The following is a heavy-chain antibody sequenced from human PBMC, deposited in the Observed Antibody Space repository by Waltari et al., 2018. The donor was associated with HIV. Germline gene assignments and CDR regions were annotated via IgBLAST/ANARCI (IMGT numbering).Heavy chain of an antibody. D-gene: IGHD3-10*01. CDR3: ARDNGSGYAEMFDP. V-gene: IGHV1-69*01. Sequence: QVQLVQSGAEVKKPGSSVKVSCKASGGSFSSYGISWVRQAPGQGLEWMGGFIPVLGTPNYAQKFQGRVTITADEARSTVYMELSSLRSEDTAVYYCARDNGSGYAEMFDPWGQGTLVSLL. CDR2: FIPVLGTP. CDR1: GGSFSSYG. J-gene: IGHJ5*02.